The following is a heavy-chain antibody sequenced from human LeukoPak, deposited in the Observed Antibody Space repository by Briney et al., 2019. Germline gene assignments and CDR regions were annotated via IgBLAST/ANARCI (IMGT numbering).Heavy chain of an antibody. CDR1: GFNFGIYG. D-gene: IGHD3-16*02. V-gene: IGHV3-33*01. CDR2: MWDDGTNE. CDR3: ASGLSLAQFFDY. Sequence: PGTSLRLSCTASGFNFGIYGMHWVRQAPGKGLEWVAVMWDDGTNENYVESVKGRFSISRDNGQRTLFLQMNSLRAEDTAVYYCASGLSLAQFFDYWGRGTLVTVSS. J-gene: IGHJ4*02.